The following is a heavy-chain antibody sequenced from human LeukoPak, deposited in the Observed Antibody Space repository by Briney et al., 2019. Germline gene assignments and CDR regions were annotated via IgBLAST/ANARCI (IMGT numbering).Heavy chain of an antibody. D-gene: IGHD6-6*01. J-gene: IGHJ4*02. CDR1: GFAFSNHW. Sequence: GGSLRLSCTASGFAFSNHWMTWVRQAPGKGLEWVANINQDGSQKYYVDSVKGRFTISRDNAKNSLYVQMNGLRVEDTAVYYCARYSSSSSFDYWGQGTLVTVSS. CDR2: INQDGSQK. V-gene: IGHV3-7*01. CDR3: ARYSSSSSFDY.